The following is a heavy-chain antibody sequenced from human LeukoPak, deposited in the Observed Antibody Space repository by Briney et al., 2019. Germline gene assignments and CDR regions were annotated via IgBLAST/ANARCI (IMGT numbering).Heavy chain of an antibody. J-gene: IGHJ3*02. Sequence: PETLSLTCAVYGGSFSGYYWSWIRQPPGKGLEWIGEINHSGSTNYNPSLKSRVTISVDTSKNQFSLKLSSVTAADTAVYYCARAIWVSGSWYGDAFDIWGQGTMVTVSS. CDR1: GGSFSGYY. CDR2: INHSGST. D-gene: IGHD6-13*01. V-gene: IGHV4-34*01. CDR3: ARAIWVSGSWYGDAFDI.